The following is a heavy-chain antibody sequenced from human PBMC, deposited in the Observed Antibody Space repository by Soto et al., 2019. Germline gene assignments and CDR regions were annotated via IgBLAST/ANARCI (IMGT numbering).Heavy chain of an antibody. D-gene: IGHD3-22*01. CDR1: GYIFTSYG. CDR3: ARHDSSGYYNYLDY. Sequence: ASVKVSCKASGYIFTSYGISWVRQAPGQGLEWMGWISAYNGNTNYAQKLQGRVTMTTDTSTSTAYMELRSLRSDDTAVYYCARHDSSGYYNYLDYWGQGTLVTAPQ. V-gene: IGHV1-18*01. CDR2: ISAYNGNT. J-gene: IGHJ4*02.